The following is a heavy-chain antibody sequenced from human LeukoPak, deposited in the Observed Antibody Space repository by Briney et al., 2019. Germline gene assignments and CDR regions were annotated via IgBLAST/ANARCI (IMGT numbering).Heavy chain of an antibody. CDR3: AKRIGEY. Sequence: PGGSLRLSCVASGITFTTYAMSWVRQAPGKGLEWVSTIRDGGGSTYYADSVKGRFPISRDNSGSALYLEMDSLRVEDTAVYYCAKRIGEYWGQGTLVTVSS. J-gene: IGHJ4*02. D-gene: IGHD2-15*01. CDR1: GITFTTYA. V-gene: IGHV3-23*01. CDR2: IRDGGGST.